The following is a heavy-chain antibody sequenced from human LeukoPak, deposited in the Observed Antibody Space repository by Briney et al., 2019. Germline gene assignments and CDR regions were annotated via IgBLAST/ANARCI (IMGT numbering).Heavy chain of an antibody. CDR2: IYPGDSDT. D-gene: IGHD5-24*01. CDR3: VAYRDGRVLKDY. Sequence: GESLKISCKGTGYSFPTYWIGWVRQMPGKGLESVAMIYPGDSDTRYSPSFQGQVTISADMVTSTAYLQWTSLKASDTAMFYCVAYRDGRVLKDYWGQGTLVTVSS. CDR1: GYSFPTYW. J-gene: IGHJ4*02. V-gene: IGHV5-51*01.